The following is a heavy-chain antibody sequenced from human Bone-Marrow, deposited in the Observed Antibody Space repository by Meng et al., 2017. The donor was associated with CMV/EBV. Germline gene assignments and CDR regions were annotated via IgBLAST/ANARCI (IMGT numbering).Heavy chain of an antibody. CDR2: IYYSGST. CDR3: ARASGNYCSSTSCYLEEVDP. J-gene: IGHJ5*02. CDR1: GGSISSSSYY. V-gene: IGHV4-39*01. D-gene: IGHD2-2*01. Sequence: SETLSLTCTVSGGSISSSSYYWGWIRQPPGKGLEWIGSIYYSGSTYYNPSLKSRVTISVDTSKNQFSLKLSSVTAADTAVYYCARASGNYCSSTSCYLEEVDPWGHGTLVTVSS.